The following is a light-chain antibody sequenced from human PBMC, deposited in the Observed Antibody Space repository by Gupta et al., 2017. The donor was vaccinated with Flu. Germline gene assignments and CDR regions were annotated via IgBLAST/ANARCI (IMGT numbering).Light chain of an antibody. CDR2: RNN. CDR3: SAVDDSRSCVV. V-gene: IGLV1-47*01. CDR1: GSNVATSS. Sequence: QSVLPQPPPTYRHPGQRVALRCSRSGSNVATSSVLWCQQHPGAAPKLLLFRNNQRPAGIPERFSDSKFVASAALATSGLRADDEGDYYCSAVDDSRSCVVFGGGTKLTVL. J-gene: IGLJ2*01.